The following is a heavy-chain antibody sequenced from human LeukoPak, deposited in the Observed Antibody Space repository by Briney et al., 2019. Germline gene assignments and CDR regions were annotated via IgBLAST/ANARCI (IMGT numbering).Heavy chain of an antibody. CDR1: GFTFINAW. D-gene: IGHD6-13*01. Sequence: PGGSLRLSCAASGFTFINAWMSWVRQAPGKGLEWVGRIKSKTDGGTTGYAAPVKGRFTISRDDSKNTLYLQMNSLKTEDTAVYYCTTGRYSSSWYRLINYWGQGTLVTVSS. CDR3: TTGRYSSSWYRLINY. V-gene: IGHV3-15*01. J-gene: IGHJ4*02. CDR2: IKSKTDGGTT.